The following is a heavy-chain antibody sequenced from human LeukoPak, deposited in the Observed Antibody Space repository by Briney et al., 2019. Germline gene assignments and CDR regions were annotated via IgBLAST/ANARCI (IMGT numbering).Heavy chain of an antibody. CDR1: GCSISSYY. V-gene: IGHV4-4*07. J-gene: IGHJ3*02. CDR3: ARFERSGSSGSPI. CDR2: IYTSRST. Sequence: PSETLSLTCTVSGCSISSYYLSWIRQPAGKGLEWIGRIYTSRSTNYNPPLKSRVTIPVDTSNNQFSLTLPSIPAPYPPMYYCARFERSGSSGSPIWGRGTMVTVSS. D-gene: IGHD3-22*01.